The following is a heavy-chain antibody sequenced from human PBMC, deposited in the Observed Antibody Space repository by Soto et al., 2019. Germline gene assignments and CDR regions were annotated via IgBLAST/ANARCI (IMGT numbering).Heavy chain of an antibody. CDR1: GGSISSYY. V-gene: IGHV4-4*07. Sequence: SETLSLTCTASGGSISSYYWSWIRQPAGKGLEWIGRIYTSGSTNYNPSLKSRVTMSVDTSKNQFSLKLSSVTAADTAVYYCAREAKIAASGARGFDYWGQGTLVTVSS. CDR2: IYTSGST. D-gene: IGHD6-6*01. CDR3: AREAKIAASGARGFDY. J-gene: IGHJ4*02.